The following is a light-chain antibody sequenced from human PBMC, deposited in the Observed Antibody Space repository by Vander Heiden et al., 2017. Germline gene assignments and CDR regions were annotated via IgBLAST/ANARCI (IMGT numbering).Light chain of an antibody. Sequence: EIVLTQSPATLSLSPGERATLSCSASQSVYSYLDWYQQKPGQAPRLLIYEASNRATGTPARFSGSGSGTDFTLTLSSLQPEDFAVYYCQQRSNWPLTFGGGTKVEIK. CDR3: QQRSNWPLT. CDR1: QSVYSY. V-gene: IGKV3-11*01. J-gene: IGKJ4*01. CDR2: EAS.